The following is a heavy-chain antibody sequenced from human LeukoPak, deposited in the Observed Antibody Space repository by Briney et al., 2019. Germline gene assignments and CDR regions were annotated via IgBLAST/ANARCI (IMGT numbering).Heavy chain of an antibody. J-gene: IGHJ4*02. D-gene: IGHD3-10*01. CDR2: IRYDGS. Sequence: GGSLRLSCATSGFTFSSYGLHWVRQAPGKGLEWVAFIRYDGSNADSVEGRFTISRDNSKNTLYLQMNSLRAEDTAVYYCAKDPLIYGSGSYYFDYWGQGTPVTVSS. CDR1: GFTFSSYG. V-gene: IGHV3-30*02. CDR3: AKDPLIYGSGSYYFDY.